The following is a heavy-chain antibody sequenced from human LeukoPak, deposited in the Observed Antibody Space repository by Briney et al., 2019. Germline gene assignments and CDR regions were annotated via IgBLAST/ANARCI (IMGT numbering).Heavy chain of an antibody. J-gene: IGHJ6*03. CDR3: ARGDIVVVPAALRYYYYYMDV. V-gene: IGHV1-69*13. CDR2: IIPIFGTA. CDR1: GGTFCSYA. D-gene: IGHD2-2*01. Sequence: ASVKVSCKASGGTFCSYAISWVRQALGQGLEWMGGIIPIFGTANYAQKFQGRVTITADESTSTAYMELSSLRSEDTAVYYCARGDIVVVPAALRYYYYYMDVWGKGTTVTVSS.